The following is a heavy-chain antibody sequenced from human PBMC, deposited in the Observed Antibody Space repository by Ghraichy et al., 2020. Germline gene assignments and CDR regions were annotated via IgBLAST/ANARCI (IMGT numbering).Heavy chain of an antibody. CDR3: ATVPRLELRWGNWFDP. CDR1: GYTLTELS. J-gene: IGHJ5*02. CDR2: FDPEDGET. D-gene: IGHD1-7*01. Sequence: ASVKVSCKVSGYTLTELSMHWVRQAPGKGLEWMGGFDPEDGETIYAQKFQGRVTMTEDTSTDTAYMELSSLRSEDTAVYYCATVPRLELRWGNWFDPWGQGTLVTVSS. V-gene: IGHV1-24*01.